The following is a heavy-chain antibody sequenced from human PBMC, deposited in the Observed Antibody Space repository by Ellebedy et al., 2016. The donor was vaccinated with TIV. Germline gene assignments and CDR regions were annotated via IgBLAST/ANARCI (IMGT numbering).Heavy chain of an antibody. V-gene: IGHV4-61*01. CDR1: GGSVSSSSYY. CDR3: ATAYWGVDFWSGSYRSYYQYGMDV. Sequence: SETLSLXXTVSGGSVSSSSYYWSWIRQPPGKGLEWIGNIDNSGSTNYNPSLKSRVSISVDTSKNQFSLKLSSVTAADTAVYYCATAYWGVDFWSGSYRSYYQYGMDVWGQGTTVTVYS. CDR2: IDNSGST. J-gene: IGHJ6*02. D-gene: IGHD3-3*01.